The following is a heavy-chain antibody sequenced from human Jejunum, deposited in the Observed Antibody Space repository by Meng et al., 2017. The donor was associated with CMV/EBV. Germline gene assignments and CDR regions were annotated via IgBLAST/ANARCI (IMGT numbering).Heavy chain of an antibody. Sequence: QVKLVQSGSELKPPGASVKFSCRPSGYTFTSYAINWVRQAPGQGPDWMGWIDPNTGNPTYDQGFTGRFVFSLDTSVSTAYLQINSLRADDTAVYYCARDSPLDGYSLLDYWGQGTLVTVSS. CDR2: IDPNTGNP. CDR1: GYTFTSYA. D-gene: IGHD5-24*01. V-gene: IGHV7-4-1*02. CDR3: ARDSPLDGYSLLDY. J-gene: IGHJ4*02.